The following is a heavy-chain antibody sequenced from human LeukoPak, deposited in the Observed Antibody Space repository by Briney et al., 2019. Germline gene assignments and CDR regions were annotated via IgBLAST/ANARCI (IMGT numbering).Heavy chain of an antibody. J-gene: IGHJ4*02. D-gene: IGHD3-10*01. V-gene: IGHV3-7*04. Sequence: PGGSLRLICAASGFTISSYWMSWVRQAPGKGLVWVANIKQDGSEKYYVDSVKGRFTISRDNAKNSLYLQMNSLRAEDTAVYYCARESITMVRGIEDYWGQGTLVTVSS. CDR1: GFTISSYW. CDR2: IKQDGSEK. CDR3: ARESITMVRGIEDY.